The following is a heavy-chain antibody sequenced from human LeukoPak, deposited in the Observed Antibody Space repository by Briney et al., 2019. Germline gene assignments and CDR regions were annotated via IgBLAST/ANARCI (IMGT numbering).Heavy chain of an antibody. Sequence: SETLSLTCTVSGDSISSGTYYWSWIRQPAGKGLEWIGRIDTSGSTNYNPSLKSRVTISVDTSKNQFSLKLSSVTAADTAVYYCAREAGESVPAAKRGVYYYYYMDVWGTGTTAAVSS. D-gene: IGHD2-2*01. CDR2: IDTSGST. CDR1: GDSISSGTYY. J-gene: IGHJ6*03. CDR3: AREAGESVPAAKRGVYYYYYMDV. V-gene: IGHV4-61*02.